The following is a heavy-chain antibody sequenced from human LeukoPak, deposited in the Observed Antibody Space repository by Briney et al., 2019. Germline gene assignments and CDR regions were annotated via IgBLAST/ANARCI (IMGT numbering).Heavy chain of an antibody. J-gene: IGHJ6*02. Sequence: SETLSLTCTVSGGSISSGDYYWNWIRQPPGKGLEWIGYIYYSGSTYYNPSLQSRVTISVDTSKNQFSLRLSSVTAADTAVYYCAREVTTTVNYYYYYYGMDVWGQGTTVSVSS. CDR3: AREVTTTVNYYYYYYGMDV. CDR2: IYYSGST. V-gene: IGHV4-30-4*01. CDR1: GGSISSGDYY. D-gene: IGHD4-17*01.